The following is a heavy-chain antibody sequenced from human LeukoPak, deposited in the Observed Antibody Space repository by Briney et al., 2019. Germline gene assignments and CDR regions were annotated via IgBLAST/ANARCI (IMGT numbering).Heavy chain of an antibody. Sequence: GGSLRLSCTNSGPTFNRDWMGWLRQAPGKGLEWLAHIKPDESRIFYADSVKGRFTIVRDNAYNSLYLQMSNLRAEDTAVYFCARGGGLDVWGQGATVTVSS. D-gene: IGHD3-16*01. CDR2: IKPDESRI. V-gene: IGHV3-7*03. J-gene: IGHJ6*02. CDR1: GPTFNRDW. CDR3: ARGGGLDV.